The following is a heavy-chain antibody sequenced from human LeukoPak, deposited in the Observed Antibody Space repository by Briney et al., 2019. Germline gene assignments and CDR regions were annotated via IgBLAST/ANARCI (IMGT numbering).Heavy chain of an antibody. Sequence: PSETLSLTCTVSGGSISSYYWSWIRQPPGKGLEWIGYIYYSGSTNYNPSLKSRVTISVDTSKNQFSLKLSFVTAADTAVYYCAGRRGHYYDSSGYYFRGAFDIWGQGTMVTVSS. D-gene: IGHD3-22*01. CDR1: GGSISSYY. J-gene: IGHJ3*02. CDR2: IYYSGST. CDR3: AGRRGHYYDSSGYYFRGAFDI. V-gene: IGHV4-59*01.